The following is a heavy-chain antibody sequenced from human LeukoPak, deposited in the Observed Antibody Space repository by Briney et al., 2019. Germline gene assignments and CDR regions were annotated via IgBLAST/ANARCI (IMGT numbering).Heavy chain of an antibody. Sequence: GGSLRLSCAASGFTFSSYGMHWVRQAPGKGLEWVAFIRYDGSNKYYADSVKGRFTISRDNSKNTLYLQMNSLRAEDTAVYYCAKDLIFGVVIIRVGHWGQGTLVTVSS. CDR1: GFTFSSYG. J-gene: IGHJ4*02. CDR2: IRYDGSNK. CDR3: AKDLIFGVVIIRVGH. V-gene: IGHV3-30*02. D-gene: IGHD3-3*01.